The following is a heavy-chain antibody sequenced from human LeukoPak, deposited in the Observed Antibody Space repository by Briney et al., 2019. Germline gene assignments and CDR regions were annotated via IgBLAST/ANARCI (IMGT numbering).Heavy chain of an antibody. CDR2: ISSAGST. CDR1: GFTVSNNY. J-gene: IGHJ4*02. Sequence: RAGGFLRLSCATSGFTVSNNYMSWVRQAPGKGLEWVSVISSAGSTYYADSVKGRFAISRDISKNTLFLQMNSLTAEDTALYYCARVAYTSSWGERFDFDYWGQGTLVTVSS. D-gene: IGHD6-13*01. V-gene: IGHV3-66*01. CDR3: ARVAYTSSWGERFDFDY.